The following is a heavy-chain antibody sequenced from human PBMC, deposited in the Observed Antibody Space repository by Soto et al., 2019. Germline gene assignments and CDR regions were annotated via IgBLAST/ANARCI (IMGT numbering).Heavy chain of an antibody. Sequence: ASVKVSCKASGYTFTSYAMHWVHQAPGQRLEWMGWINAGNGNTKYSQKFQGRVTITRDTSASTAYMELSSLRSEDTAVYYCATLTTVTTGKDYYYGMDVWGQGTTVTVS. CDR2: INAGNGNT. D-gene: IGHD4-4*01. J-gene: IGHJ6*02. CDR1: GYTFTSYA. V-gene: IGHV1-3*01. CDR3: ATLTTVTTGKDYYYGMDV.